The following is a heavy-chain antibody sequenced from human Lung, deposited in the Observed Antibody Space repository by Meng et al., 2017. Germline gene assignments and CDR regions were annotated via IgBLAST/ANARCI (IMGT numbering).Heavy chain of an antibody. V-gene: IGHV4-34*01. CDR1: GGSFSDYY. Sequence: QGRRQQWGAGLLKPSETLSLTCVVSGGSFSDYYWSWIRQPPGKGLEWIGEINHSGSTNYNPSLESRATISVDTSQNNLSLKLSSVTAADSAVYYCARGPTTMAHDFDYWGQGTLVTVSS. J-gene: IGHJ4*02. CDR3: ARGPTTMAHDFDY. D-gene: IGHD4-11*01. CDR2: INHSGST.